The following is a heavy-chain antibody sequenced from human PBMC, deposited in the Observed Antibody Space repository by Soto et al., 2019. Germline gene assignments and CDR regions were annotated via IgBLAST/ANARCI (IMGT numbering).Heavy chain of an antibody. Sequence: PSETLSLTCAVSGGSISSGGYSWSWIRQPPGKGLEWIGYIYHSGSTYYNPSLKSRVTISVDRSKNQFSLKLSSVTAADTAVYYCARDSSGYLRAFDIWGQGTMVTVSS. J-gene: IGHJ3*02. D-gene: IGHD3-22*01. CDR1: GGSISSGGYS. CDR2: IYHSGST. V-gene: IGHV4-30-2*01. CDR3: ARDSSGYLRAFDI.